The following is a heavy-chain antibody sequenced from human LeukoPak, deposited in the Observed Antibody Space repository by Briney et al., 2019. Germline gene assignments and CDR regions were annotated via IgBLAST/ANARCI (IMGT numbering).Heavy chain of an antibody. CDR3: AKDSGYYDSSGYYRGNYFDY. Sequence: EPGGSLRLSCAASGFTFSSYGMHWVRQAPGKGLEWVAFIRYDGSNKYYADSVKGRFTISRDNSKNTLYLQMNSLRAEDTAVYYCAKDSGYYDSSGYYRGNYFDYWGQGTLVTVSS. CDR1: GFTFSSYG. V-gene: IGHV3-30*02. CDR2: IRYDGSNK. D-gene: IGHD3-22*01. J-gene: IGHJ4*02.